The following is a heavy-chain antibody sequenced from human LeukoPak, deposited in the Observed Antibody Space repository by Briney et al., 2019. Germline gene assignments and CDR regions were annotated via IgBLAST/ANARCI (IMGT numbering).Heavy chain of an antibody. CDR2: ISWNSGSI. J-gene: IGHJ4*02. CDR1: GFTFDDYA. D-gene: IGHD1-26*01. CDR3: AKDIPQQYSGSYVFAN. Sequence: LPGRSLRLSCAASGFTFDDYAMHWVRQAPGKGLEWVSGISWNSGSIGYADSVKGRFTISRDNAKNSLYLQMNSLRAEDTALYYCAKDIPQQYSGSYVFANWGQGTLVTVSS. V-gene: IGHV3-9*01.